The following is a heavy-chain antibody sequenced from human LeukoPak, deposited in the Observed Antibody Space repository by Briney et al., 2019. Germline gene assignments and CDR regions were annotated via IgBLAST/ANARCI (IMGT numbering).Heavy chain of an antibody. CDR1: GFTFSSYS. D-gene: IGHD2-2*01. CDR2: ISSSSSYI. J-gene: IGHJ3*02. V-gene: IGHV3-21*01. Sequence: GGSLRLSCAASGFTFSSYSMNWVRQAPGKGLEWVSSISSSSSYIYYADSVKGRFTISRDNAKNSLYLQMNSLRAEDTAVYYCARRYCSSTNCYAFDIWGQGTMVTVSS. CDR3: ARRYCSSTNCYAFDI.